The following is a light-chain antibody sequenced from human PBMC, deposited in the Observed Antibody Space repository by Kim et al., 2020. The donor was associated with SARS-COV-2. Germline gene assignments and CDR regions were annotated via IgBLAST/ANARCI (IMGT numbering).Light chain of an antibody. V-gene: IGLV1-47*02. J-gene: IGLJ2*01. CDR2: ANN. CDR1: SSNIGRNY. Sequence: QSVLTQPPSASGTPGQRVTISCSGSSSNIGRNYVMWYQQLPGTAPKLLIFANNQRPSGIPDRFSGSKSGTSASLAISGLRSEDEADYYCATWDDSLSAPVFGGGTQLTVL. CDR3: ATWDDSLSAPV.